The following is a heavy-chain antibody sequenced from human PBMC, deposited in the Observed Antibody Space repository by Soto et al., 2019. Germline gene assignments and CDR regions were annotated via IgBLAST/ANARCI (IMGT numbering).Heavy chain of an antibody. V-gene: IGHV3-30*18. D-gene: IGHD2-2*01. CDR2: ISYDGSNE. CDR1: GFTFSRYG. CDR3: AKAGPGGYRLQPYHYYGMDV. J-gene: IGHJ6*02. Sequence: QVQLVESGGGVVQPGRSLRLSCVASGFTFSRYGMHWVRQAPGKGLEWVALISYDGSNEYYADSVKGRFTISRDNSENTLYLQLNSLRTEDTAVYYCAKAGPGGYRLQPYHYYGMDVWGQGTTVTVSS.